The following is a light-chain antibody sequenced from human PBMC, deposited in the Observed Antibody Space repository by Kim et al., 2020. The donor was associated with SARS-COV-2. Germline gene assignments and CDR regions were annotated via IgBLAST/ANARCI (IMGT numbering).Light chain of an antibody. J-gene: IGKJ1*01. CDR1: QSISSW. Sequence: DIQMTQSPSILSASVGDRVTITCRASQSISSWLAWYQQKPGKAPKLLIYKASSLESGVPSRFSGSGSGTEFTLTISSLQPDDFATYYCQQYNSYLWTFGQGAKVDIK. CDR2: KAS. CDR3: QQYNSYLWT. V-gene: IGKV1-5*03.